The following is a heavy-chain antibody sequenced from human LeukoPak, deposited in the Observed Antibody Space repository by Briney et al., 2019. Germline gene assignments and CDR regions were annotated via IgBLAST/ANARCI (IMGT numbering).Heavy chain of an antibody. Sequence: GGSLRLSCAVSGFIFSSYSMNWVRQAPGKGLEWVAYISISSSAIYYADSVKGRFTISRDNAKKSLYLQMNSLRAEDTAVYYCVRDRTSHGDYWGQGTLVTVSS. D-gene: IGHD2-2*01. V-gene: IGHV3-48*01. CDR3: VRDRTSHGDY. CDR1: GFIFSSYS. J-gene: IGHJ4*02. CDR2: ISISSSAI.